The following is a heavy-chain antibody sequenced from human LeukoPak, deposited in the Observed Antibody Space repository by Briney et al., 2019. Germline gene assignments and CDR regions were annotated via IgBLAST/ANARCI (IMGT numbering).Heavy chain of an antibody. D-gene: IGHD4-11*01. Sequence: PSETLSLTCAVYGGSFSGYYWSWIRQPPGKGLEWIGEINHSGSTNYNPSLKSRVTISVDTSKNQFSLKLTSVTAADTAVYYCAREGSVTTENSTDYWGQGTLVTVSS. CDR3: AREGSVTTENSTDY. J-gene: IGHJ4*02. CDR2: INHSGST. CDR1: GGSFSGYY. V-gene: IGHV4-34*01.